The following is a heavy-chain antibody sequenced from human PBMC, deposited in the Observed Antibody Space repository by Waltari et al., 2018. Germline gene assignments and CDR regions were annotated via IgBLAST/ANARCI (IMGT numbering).Heavy chain of an antibody. Sequence: QVQLQESGPGLVKPSETLSLTCAVSCYSISSGYYWGWIRQPPGKGLEWIGSIYHSGSTYSSPSIKSRVTISVDTSKTQFSLTLSSVTAADTAVYYCARGVQGYYYDSTANFDYWGQGTLVTVSS. V-gene: IGHV4-38-2*01. J-gene: IGHJ4*02. CDR3: ARGVQGYYYDSTANFDY. CDR1: CYSISSGYY. CDR2: IYHSGST. D-gene: IGHD3-22*01.